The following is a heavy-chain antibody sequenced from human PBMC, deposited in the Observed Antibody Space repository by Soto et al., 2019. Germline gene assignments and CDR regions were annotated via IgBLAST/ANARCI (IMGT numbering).Heavy chain of an antibody. J-gene: IGHJ4*02. Sequence: ASVKVSCKASGYTFTSYGISWVRQAPGQGLEWMGWISAYNGNTNYAQKLQGRVTMTTDTSTSTAYMELRSLRSDDTAVYCCAARIGGATIVLVSAPLDYWGRGTLVTVSS. D-gene: IGHD5-12*01. V-gene: IGHV1-18*01. CDR1: GYTFTSYG. CDR2: ISAYNGNT. CDR3: AARIGGATIVLVSAPLDY.